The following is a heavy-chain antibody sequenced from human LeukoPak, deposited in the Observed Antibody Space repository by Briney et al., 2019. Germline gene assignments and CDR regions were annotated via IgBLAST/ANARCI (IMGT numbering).Heavy chain of an antibody. CDR2: IYYSGST. D-gene: IGHD6-13*01. Sequence: SETLSLTCTVSSGSISSYYWSWIRQPPGKGLEWIGYIYYSGSTNYNPSLKSRVTIPEDTSKNQFSLKLSSVTAADTAVYYCARDVSSWLDSWGQGTLVTVSS. CDR3: ARDVSSWLDS. CDR1: SGSISSYY. V-gene: IGHV4-59*01. J-gene: IGHJ4*02.